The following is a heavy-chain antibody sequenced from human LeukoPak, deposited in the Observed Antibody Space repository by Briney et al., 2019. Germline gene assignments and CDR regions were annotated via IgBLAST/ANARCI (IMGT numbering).Heavy chain of an antibody. Sequence: GGSLRLSCAASGFTFSSFWMSWIRQAPGKGLEWVANIKEDGREKYYVDSVKGRFTISRDNAKNSLYLQMNNLKAEDTAMYYCTRAIFRAPYYHYYMDVWGKGTTVTISS. CDR1: GFTFSSFW. J-gene: IGHJ6*03. CDR2: IKEDGREK. CDR3: TRAIFRAPYYHYYMDV. D-gene: IGHD2-21*01. V-gene: IGHV3-7*01.